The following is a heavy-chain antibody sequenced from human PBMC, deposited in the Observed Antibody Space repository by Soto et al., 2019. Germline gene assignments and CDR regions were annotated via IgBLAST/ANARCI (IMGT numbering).Heavy chain of an antibody. CDR1: GGSISSYY. V-gene: IGHV4-59*01. D-gene: IGHD2-15*01. CDR3: AGGKSGWYFDL. J-gene: IGHJ2*01. CDR2: IFYSGST. Sequence: QVQLQESGPGLVKPSETLSLTCTVSGGSISSYYWSWIRQSPGKGLEWIGHIFYSGSTNYNPSLKSRVTISVDTSKNQFSLKLSSVTAADTAVYYCAGGKSGWYFDLWGRGTLVTVSS.